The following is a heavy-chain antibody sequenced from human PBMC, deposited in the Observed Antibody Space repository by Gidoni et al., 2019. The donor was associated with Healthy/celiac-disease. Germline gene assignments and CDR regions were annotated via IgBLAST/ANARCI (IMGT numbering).Heavy chain of an antibody. Sequence: EVQLVESGGGLVQPGRSLSLSCAASGFTFDDYAMHWVRQAPGKGLEWVSGISWNSGSIGYADSVKGRFTISRDNAKNSLYLQMNSLRAEDTALYYWAKDTSVGGWSYWYFDLWGRGTLVTVSS. V-gene: IGHV3-9*01. CDR3: AKDTSVGGWSYWYFDL. CDR1: GFTFDDYA. CDR2: ISWNSGSI. D-gene: IGHD6-19*01. J-gene: IGHJ2*01.